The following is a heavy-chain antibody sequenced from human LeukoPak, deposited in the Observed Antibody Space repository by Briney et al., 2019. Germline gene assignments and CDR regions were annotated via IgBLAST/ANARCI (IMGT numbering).Heavy chain of an antibody. CDR3: ARGGSGGHYYYYMDV. CDR1: GFTFSSYS. Sequence: GGSLRLSCAASGFTFSSYSMNWVRQAPGKGLEWVSSISSSSSYIYYADSVKGRFTISRDNAKNSLYLQMNSLRAEDTAVYYCARGGSGGHYYYYMDVWGKGTTVTVSS. J-gene: IGHJ6*03. V-gene: IGHV3-21*01. D-gene: IGHD6-25*01. CDR2: ISSSSSYI.